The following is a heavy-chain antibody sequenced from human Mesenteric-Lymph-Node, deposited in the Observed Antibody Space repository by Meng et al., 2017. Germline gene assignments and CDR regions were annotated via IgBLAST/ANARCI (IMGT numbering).Heavy chain of an antibody. Sequence: GSLRLSCTVSGGSISSSSYYWGWIRQPPGKGLEWIGSIYYSGSTYYNPSLKSRVTISVDTSKNQFSLKLSSVTAADTAVYYCARDLNYYGSGSYSKGFDYWGQGTLVTVSS. CDR3: ARDLNYYGSGSYSKGFDY. V-gene: IGHV4-39*07. CDR1: GGSISSSSYY. D-gene: IGHD3-10*01. J-gene: IGHJ4*02. CDR2: IYYSGST.